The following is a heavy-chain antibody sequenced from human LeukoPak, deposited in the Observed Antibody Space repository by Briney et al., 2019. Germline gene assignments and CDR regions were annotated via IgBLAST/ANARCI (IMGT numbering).Heavy chain of an antibody. CDR2: IIPILGIA. CDR1: GGTFSSYA. V-gene: IGHV1-69*04. D-gene: IGHD3-9*01. J-gene: IGHJ5*02. CDR3: ARENDILTGYYTENWFDP. Sequence: VASVKVSCKASGGTFSSYAISWVRQAPGQGLEWMGRIIPILGIANYAQKFQGRVTITADKSTSTAYMELSSLRSEDTAVYYCARENDILTGYYTENWFDPWGQGTLVTVSS.